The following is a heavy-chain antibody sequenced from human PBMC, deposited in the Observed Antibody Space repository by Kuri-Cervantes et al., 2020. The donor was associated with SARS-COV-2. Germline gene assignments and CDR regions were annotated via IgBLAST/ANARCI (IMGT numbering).Heavy chain of an antibody. CDR1: GFTFSSYA. CDR2: ISYDGSNK. Sequence: GESLKISCAASGFTFSSYAMHWVRQAPGKGLEWVAVISYDGSNKYYADSVKGRFTISRDNSKNTLYLQMNSLRAEDTAVYYCARDPDWGGNYWGQGTLVTVSS. J-gene: IGHJ4*02. D-gene: IGHD7-27*01. CDR3: ARDPDWGGNY. V-gene: IGHV3-30*04.